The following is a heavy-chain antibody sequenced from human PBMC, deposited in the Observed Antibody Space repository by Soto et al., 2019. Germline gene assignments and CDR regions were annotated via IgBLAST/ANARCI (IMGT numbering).Heavy chain of an antibody. CDR3: ARVSRDYDFWSGYPYYYYGMDV. Sequence: ASVKVPCKASGYTFTRYAMHWVRQAPGQRLELMGWINAVNGNTKYSQKFQGRVTITRDTSASTAYMELSSLRSEDTAVYYCARVSRDYDFWSGYPYYYYGMDVWGQGTTVTVSS. CDR1: GYTFTRYA. D-gene: IGHD3-3*01. V-gene: IGHV1-3*01. CDR2: INAVNGNT. J-gene: IGHJ6*02.